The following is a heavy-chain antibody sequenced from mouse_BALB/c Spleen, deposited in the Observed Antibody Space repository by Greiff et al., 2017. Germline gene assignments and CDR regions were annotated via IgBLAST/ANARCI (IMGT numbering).Heavy chain of an antibody. CDR3: ARRGDGSYAMDY. Sequence: EVMLVESGGGLVQPGGSRKLSCAASGFTFSSFGMHWVRQAPEKGLEWVAYISSGSSTIYYADTVKGRFTISRDNPKNTLFLQMTSLRSEDTAMYYCARRGDGSYAMDYWGQGTSVTVSS. CDR2: ISSGSSTI. V-gene: IGHV5-17*02. CDR1: GFTFSSFG. D-gene: IGHD2-3*01. J-gene: IGHJ4*01.